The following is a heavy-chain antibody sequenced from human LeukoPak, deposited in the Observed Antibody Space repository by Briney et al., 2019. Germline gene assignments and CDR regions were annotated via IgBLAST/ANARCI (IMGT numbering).Heavy chain of an antibody. CDR3: ARDDKWAFDY. CDR2: ISSTNAI. J-gene: IGHJ4*02. D-gene: IGHD1-26*01. CDR1: GFTFANCA. Sequence: GGSLRFSCAASGFTFANCAMNWFRHTPGKGLEWLSYISSTNAIYYADSVKGRFTISRDNAKESLYLQMNSLRAEDTAVYYCARDDKWAFDYWGQGTLVTVSS. V-gene: IGHV3-69-1*02.